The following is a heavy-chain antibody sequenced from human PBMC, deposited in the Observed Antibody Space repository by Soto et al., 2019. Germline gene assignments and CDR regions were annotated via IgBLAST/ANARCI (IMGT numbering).Heavy chain of an antibody. Sequence: QVQLVQSGAEVKKPGASVKVSCKASGYTFTSYYMHWVRQAPGQGLEWMGIINPSGGSTSYAQNFHGRVTMTRDTSTSTVYMELSSLRSEDTAVYYCARGDITATVTYYYFDYWGQGTLVTVSS. CDR1: GYTFTSYY. D-gene: IGHD4-17*01. CDR2: INPSGGST. J-gene: IGHJ4*02. CDR3: ARGDITATVTYYYFDY. V-gene: IGHV1-46*03.